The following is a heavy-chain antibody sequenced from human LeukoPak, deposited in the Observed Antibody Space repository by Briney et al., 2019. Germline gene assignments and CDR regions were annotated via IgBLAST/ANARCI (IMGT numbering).Heavy chain of an antibody. V-gene: IGHV3-7*03. CDR2: IHQHGSKE. J-gene: IGHJ4*01. CDR1: GGSFSGYY. D-gene: IGHD1-1*01. CDR3: ARIGHDLHQTFDF. Sequence: PSETLSLTCAVYGGSFSGYYWSWVRQAQGKGLEWVANIHQHGSKEDYLDSVKGRFTISRDNAKSSIYLQMNSLRAEDTAIYYCARIGHDLHQTFDFWGNGNLITVPS.